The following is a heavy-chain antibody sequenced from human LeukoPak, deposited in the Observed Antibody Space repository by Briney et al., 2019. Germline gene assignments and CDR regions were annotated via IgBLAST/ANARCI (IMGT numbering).Heavy chain of an antibody. J-gene: IGHJ4*02. D-gene: IGHD3/OR15-3a*01. CDR1: GFTFSSYS. V-gene: IGHV3-48*04. CDR2: ISSSSSTI. Sequence: SGGSLRLSCAASGFTFSSYSMNWDRQAPGKGLEWVSYISSSSSTIYYADSVKGRFTISRDNAKNSLYLQMNSLRAEDTAVYYCARVLDWNYVDYWGQGTLVTVSS. CDR3: ARVLDWNYVDY.